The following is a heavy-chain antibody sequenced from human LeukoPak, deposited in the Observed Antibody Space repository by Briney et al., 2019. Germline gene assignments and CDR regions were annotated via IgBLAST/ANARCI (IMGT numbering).Heavy chain of an antibody. CDR1: VFTFSSYA. D-gene: IGHD4-23*01. V-gene: IGHV3-23*01. CDR2: ISGSGGTT. Sequence: PGGSLRLSCAASVFTFSSYAMSWVRQAPGKGLEWVSAISGSGGTTYYADSVKGRFTISRDNSKNTLYLQMNSLRAEDTAVYYCAKLGGNTGEHYYFDYWGQGTLVTVSS. CDR3: AKLGGNTGEHYYFDY. J-gene: IGHJ4*02.